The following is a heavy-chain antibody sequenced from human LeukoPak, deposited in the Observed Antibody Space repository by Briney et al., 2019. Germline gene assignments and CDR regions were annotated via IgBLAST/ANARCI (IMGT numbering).Heavy chain of an antibody. V-gene: IGHV4-30-2*01. CDR2: IYHSGST. Sequence: SETLSLTCAVSGGSISGGGYSWSWIRQPPGKGLEWIGYIYHSGSTYYNPSLKSRVTISVDRSKNQFSLKLSSVTAADTAVYYCARGMGEVSNNWFDPWGQGTLVTVSS. CDR1: GGSISGGGYS. J-gene: IGHJ5*02. D-gene: IGHD3-3*02. CDR3: ARGMGEVSNNWFDP.